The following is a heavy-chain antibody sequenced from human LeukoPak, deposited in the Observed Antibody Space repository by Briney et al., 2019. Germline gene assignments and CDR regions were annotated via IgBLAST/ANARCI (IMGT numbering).Heavy chain of an antibody. D-gene: IGHD5-18*01. CDR3: ASRGYNYGPFDC. V-gene: IGHV4-39*07. CDR1: GGSISSSSYY. CDR2: IYYSGST. Sequence: PSETLSLTCTVSGGSISSSSYYWGWIRQPPGTGLEWIGSIYYSGSTNYNPSLKSRVTISIDTSKNQFSLKLSSMAVADTAVYYCASRGYNYGPFDCWGQGTLVTVSS. J-gene: IGHJ4*02.